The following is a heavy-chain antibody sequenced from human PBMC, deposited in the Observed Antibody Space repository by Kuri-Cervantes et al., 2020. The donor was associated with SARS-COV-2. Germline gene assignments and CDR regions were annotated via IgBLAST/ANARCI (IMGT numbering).Heavy chain of an antibody. V-gene: IGHV3-48*03. CDR3: TRMSSGGSPDY. CDR2: ISSSGSTI. D-gene: IGHD2-15*01. CDR1: GFNFSSYE. J-gene: IGHJ4*02. Sequence: GGSLRLSCVASGFNFSSYEMNWVRQAPGRGLEWASYISSSGSTIYYADSVKGRFTISRDNAKNSLYLQMSSLRVEDTAVYYCTRMSSGGSPDYWGQGTLVTVSS.